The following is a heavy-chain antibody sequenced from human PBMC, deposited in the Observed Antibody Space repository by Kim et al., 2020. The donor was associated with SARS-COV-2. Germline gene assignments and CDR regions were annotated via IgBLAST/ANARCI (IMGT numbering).Heavy chain of an antibody. V-gene: IGHV3-43*01. D-gene: IGHD3-22*01. J-gene: IGHJ4*02. Sequence: DAVKGRFTISRDKSTNSVYLQMNSLRTEDTALYYCVASTSFYDSSGYYPDYWGQGTLVTVSS. CDR3: VASTSFYDSSGYYPDY.